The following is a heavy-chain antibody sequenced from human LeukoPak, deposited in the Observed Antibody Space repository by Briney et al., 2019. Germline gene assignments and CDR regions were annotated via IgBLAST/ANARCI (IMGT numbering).Heavy chain of an antibody. CDR2: INPNSGGT. CDR1: GYTFTSYD. D-gene: IGHD5-18*01. V-gene: IGHV1-2*02. CDR3: AREPLLELWLPNFDY. J-gene: IGHJ4*02. Sequence: ASVKVSCKASGYTFTSYDINWVRQAPGQGLEWMGWINPNSGGTNYAQKFQGRVTMTRDTSISTAYMELSRLRSDDTAVYYCAREPLLELWLPNFDYWGQGTLVTVSS.